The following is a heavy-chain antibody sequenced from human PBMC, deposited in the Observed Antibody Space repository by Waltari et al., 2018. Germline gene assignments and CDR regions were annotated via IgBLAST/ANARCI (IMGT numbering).Heavy chain of an antibody. D-gene: IGHD6-19*01. CDR3: ARDSSGWYPVGYFDY. V-gene: IGHV1-2*06. J-gene: IGHJ4*02. CDR2: INPNSGGT. CDR1: GGTFTGYY. Sequence: QVQLVQSGAEVKKPGSSVKVSCKASGGTFTGYYMHWVRQAPGQGLEWMGRINPNSGGTNYAQKFQGRVTMTRDTSISTAYMELSRLRSDDTAVYYCARDSSGWYPVGYFDYWGQGTLVTVSS.